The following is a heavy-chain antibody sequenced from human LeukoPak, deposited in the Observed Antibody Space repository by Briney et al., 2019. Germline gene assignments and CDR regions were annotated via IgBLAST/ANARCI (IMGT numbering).Heavy chain of an antibody. D-gene: IGHD1-26*01. CDR1: GFSFSSYA. CDR3: ARRSSGSPPYYFDY. CDR2: INSDGSTT. J-gene: IGHJ4*02. Sequence: GGSLRLSCAASGFSFSSYAMNWVRQAPGKRLVWVSRINSDGSTTNYADSVKGRFTISRDNAKNTLDLQMNSLRAEDTAVYYCARRSSGSPPYYFDYWGQGTLVTVSS. V-gene: IGHV3-74*01.